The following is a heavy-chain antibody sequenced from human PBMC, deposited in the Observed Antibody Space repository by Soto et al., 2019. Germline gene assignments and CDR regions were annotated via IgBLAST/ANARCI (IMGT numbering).Heavy chain of an antibody. J-gene: IGHJ5*02. CDR1: GGSISSGDYS. V-gene: IGHV4-30-4*01. Sequence: SESLSLTCTVSGGSISSGDYSWSWVRQSPGKGLEWIGHIYNSGITYYNPSLKSRVVISIDTSRNQFSLRLNSLTAADRAVYFCARGVTVFGLVSRFWFDPWGQGTVVTVSS. CDR3: ARGVTVFGLVSRFWFDP. D-gene: IGHD3-3*01. CDR2: IYNSGIT.